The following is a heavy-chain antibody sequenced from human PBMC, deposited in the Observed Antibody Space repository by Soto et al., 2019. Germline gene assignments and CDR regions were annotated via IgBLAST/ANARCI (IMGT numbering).Heavy chain of an antibody. V-gene: IGHV3-21*01. J-gene: IGHJ4*02. Sequence: ESGGGLVKPGGSLRLSCAASGFTFSSYSMNWVRQAPGKGLEWVSSISSSSSYIYYADSVKGRFTISRDNAKNSLYLQMNSLRAEDTAVYYCARDHYYYDSSGYYYARPFDYWGQGTLVTVSS. CDR3: ARDHYYYDSSGYYYARPFDY. D-gene: IGHD3-22*01. CDR1: GFTFSSYS. CDR2: ISSSSSYI.